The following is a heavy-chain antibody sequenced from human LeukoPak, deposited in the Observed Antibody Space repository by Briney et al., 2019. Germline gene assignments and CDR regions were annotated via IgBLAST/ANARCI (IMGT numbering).Heavy chain of an antibody. CDR2: MNPNSGNT. D-gene: IGHD3-22*01. V-gene: IGHV1-8*01. CDR3: ERSPSNPYDSSGYYSYYGMDV. CDR1: GYTFTSYD. J-gene: IGHJ6*02. Sequence: ASVTVSFTASGYTFTSYDINWVRQAPGQGIGWMGWMNPNSGNTDYAQKFQGRGTMTRNTAISKAYMELRMLRSDDTAVYLYERSPSNPYDSSGYYSYYGMDVGAKGPRSPSP.